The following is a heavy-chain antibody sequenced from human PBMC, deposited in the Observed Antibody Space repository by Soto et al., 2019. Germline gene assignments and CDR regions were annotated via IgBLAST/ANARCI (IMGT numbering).Heavy chain of an antibody. D-gene: IGHD2-15*01. Sequence: ASVKVSCKASGYTFTSYDINWVRQATGQGLEWMGWMNPNSGNTGYAQKFQGRVTMTRNTSISTAYMELSSLRSEDTAVYYCARLQVVTGYYYYRMDVWGQGTTVTVSS. J-gene: IGHJ6*02. V-gene: IGHV1-8*01. CDR1: GYTFTSYD. CDR3: ARLQVVTGYYYYRMDV. CDR2: MNPNSGNT.